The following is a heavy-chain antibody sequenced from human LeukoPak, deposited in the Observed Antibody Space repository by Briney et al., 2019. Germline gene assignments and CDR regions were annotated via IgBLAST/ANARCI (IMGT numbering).Heavy chain of an antibody. V-gene: IGHV3-74*01. CDR1: GFTFSNYW. CDR3: ARDGYCSSTSCYYFDY. Sequence: PGGSLRLSCAASGFTFSNYWIHWVRQAPGKGLVWVSRINSDGSSTSYADSVKGRFTISGDNAKNTLYLQMNSLRAEDTAVYYCARDGYCSSTSCYYFDYWGQGTLVTVSS. CDR2: INSDGSST. J-gene: IGHJ4*02. D-gene: IGHD2-2*01.